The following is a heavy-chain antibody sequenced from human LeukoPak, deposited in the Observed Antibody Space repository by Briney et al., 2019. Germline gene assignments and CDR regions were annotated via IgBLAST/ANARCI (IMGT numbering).Heavy chain of an antibody. D-gene: IGHD4-17*01. V-gene: IGHV1-18*01. J-gene: IGHJ5*02. CDR3: SRLMGDYYAGRNWLDP. Sequence: ASVKVSCKPSGYTFSSYGITWVRQAPGQGLEGMGWISPYRGDTHYVHKSQGRIPMSTDPSTKPAHPEARRLRSDDTAVYYCSRLMGDYYAGRNWLDPGGQGTLVTVSS. CDR2: ISPYRGDT. CDR1: GYTFSSYG.